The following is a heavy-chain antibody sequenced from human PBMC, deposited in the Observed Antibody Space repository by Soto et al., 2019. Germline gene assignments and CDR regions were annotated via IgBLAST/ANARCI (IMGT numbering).Heavy chain of an antibody. Sequence: QVLLVQSSAEVTKPGSSVKFSCKASGGTFTSTAFSWVRQAPGQGLEWMGGIIPVLGTPNYAQKFQARLTVTADASTTTVHTELSSLRSDDTAVYYCASSAGLDHLLNYYGVNVWGQGTTVTVSS. J-gene: IGHJ6*02. V-gene: IGHV1-69*01. CDR3: ASSAGLDHLLNYYGVNV. CDR1: GGTFTSTA. CDR2: IIPVLGTP. D-gene: IGHD6-13*01.